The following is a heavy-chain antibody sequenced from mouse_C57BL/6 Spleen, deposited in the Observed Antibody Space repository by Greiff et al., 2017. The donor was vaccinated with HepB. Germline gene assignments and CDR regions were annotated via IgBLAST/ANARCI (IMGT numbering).Heavy chain of an antibody. CDR3: AYYSNYEGWFAY. V-gene: IGHV1-81*01. Sequence: VQLQQSGAELARPGASVKLSCKASGYTFTSYGISWVKQSTGQGLEWIGEIYPRSGNTYYNEKFKGKATLTADKSSSTAYMELRSLTSEDSAVYFCAYYSNYEGWFAYWGQGTLVTVSA. D-gene: IGHD2-5*01. CDR1: GYTFTSYG. J-gene: IGHJ3*01. CDR2: IYPRSGNT.